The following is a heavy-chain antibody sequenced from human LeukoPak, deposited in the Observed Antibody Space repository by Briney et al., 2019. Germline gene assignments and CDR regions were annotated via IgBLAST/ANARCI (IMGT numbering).Heavy chain of an antibody. V-gene: IGHV4-34*01. Sequence: SETLSLTCAVYGGSFSGYYWSWIRQPPGKGLEWIGEINHSGSTSYNPSLKSRVTISVDTSKNQFSLKLSSVTAADTAVYYCARGYYDSSGPFGYWGQGTLVTVSS. D-gene: IGHD3-22*01. CDR3: ARGYYDSSGPFGY. J-gene: IGHJ4*02. CDR1: GGSFSGYY. CDR2: INHSGST.